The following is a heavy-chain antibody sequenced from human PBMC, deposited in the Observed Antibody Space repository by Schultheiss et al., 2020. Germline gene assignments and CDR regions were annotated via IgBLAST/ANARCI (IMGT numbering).Heavy chain of an antibody. D-gene: IGHD4-17*01. J-gene: IGHJ3*02. CDR1: GGSVSSGSYY. V-gene: IGHV4-61*01. CDR3: ARWTTTVTDDAFDI. Sequence: SETLSLTCTVSGGSVSSGSYYWSWIRQPPGKGLEWIGYIYYSGSTNYNPSLKSRVTISVDLSNNRVSLKLSSVTAADTAVYYCARWTTTVTDDAFDIWGQGTMVTVSS. CDR2: IYYSGST.